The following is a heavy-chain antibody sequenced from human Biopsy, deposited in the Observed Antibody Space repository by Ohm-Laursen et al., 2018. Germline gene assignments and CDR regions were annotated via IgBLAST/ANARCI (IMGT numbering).Heavy chain of an antibody. J-gene: IGHJ1*01. CDR3: TKGQDLRGGAEYFQH. CDR2: INPHSGTT. Sequence: ATVKISCKASGYTFTPYYIHWMRQAPGQGLEWMGWINPHSGTTKFAQDFQGRVTMTRDTSITTAYMELRRLRSDDTAVYYCTKGQDLRGGAEYFQHWGQGALVTVSS. D-gene: IGHD2-15*01. V-gene: IGHV1-2*02. CDR1: GYTFTPYY.